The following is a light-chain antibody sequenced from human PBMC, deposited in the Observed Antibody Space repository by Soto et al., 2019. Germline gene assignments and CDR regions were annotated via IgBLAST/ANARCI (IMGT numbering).Light chain of an antibody. CDR2: DAS. CDR1: QSISSR. J-gene: IGKJ5*01. Sequence: DIQMTQSPSTLSASVGDRVTITCRASQSISSRLAWYQQKPGKAPNLLIYDASSLEGGVPSRFSGSGSETEFTLTISSLQPDDFATYFCQQANSFPITFGQGTRLEIK. CDR3: QQANSFPIT. V-gene: IGKV1-5*01.